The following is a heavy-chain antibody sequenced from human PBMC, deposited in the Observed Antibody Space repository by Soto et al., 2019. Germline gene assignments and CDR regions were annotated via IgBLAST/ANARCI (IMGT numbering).Heavy chain of an antibody. CDR2: IQYNGYS. J-gene: IGHJ6*02. D-gene: IGHD3-10*01. CDR3: ARHGFGSLHGLVDV. V-gene: IGHV4-59*08. CDR1: GGSITNYY. Sequence: QVQLQESGPGLVKPSETLSLTCTVSGGSITNYYCSWFRQPPGKGLEWIGYIQYNGYSAYNLSLRRRGIMSMDTSKTQFSLMLESVTATDTAVYYCARHGFGSLHGLVDVWGQGTTVIVSS.